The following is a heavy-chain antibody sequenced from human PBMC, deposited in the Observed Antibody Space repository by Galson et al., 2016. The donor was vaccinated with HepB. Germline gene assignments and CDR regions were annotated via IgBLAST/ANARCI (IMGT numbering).Heavy chain of an antibody. CDR3: ARAPLEMATIQRGYVDY. D-gene: IGHD5-24*01. CDR1: GFTFSDHY. V-gene: IGHV3-72*01. CDR2: TRNKANSYVT. Sequence: SLRLSCAASGFTFSDHYMDWVRQAPGKGLEWVGRTRNKANSYVTEYAASVKGRYTISRDDSKNSLYLQMNSLKIEDTAVYYCARAPLEMATIQRGYVDYWGQGTLVTVS. J-gene: IGHJ4*02.